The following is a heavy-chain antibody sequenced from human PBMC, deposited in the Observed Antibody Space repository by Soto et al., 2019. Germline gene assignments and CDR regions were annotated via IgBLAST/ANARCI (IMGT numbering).Heavy chain of an antibody. CDR3: ARDVGSGVEP. V-gene: IGHV1-69*08. D-gene: IGHD3-10*01. CDR1: GGTFSSYT. CDR2: FVPTLGLA. J-gene: IGHJ5*02. Sequence: QVQLVQSGAEVKKPGSSVKVSCKASGGTFSSYTISWVRQAPGQGLEWMGRFVPTLGLAHYAQKFQGRVTITADKSTSTAYMQLSSLRADDTAVYYCARDVGSGVEPWGQGTLVTVSS.